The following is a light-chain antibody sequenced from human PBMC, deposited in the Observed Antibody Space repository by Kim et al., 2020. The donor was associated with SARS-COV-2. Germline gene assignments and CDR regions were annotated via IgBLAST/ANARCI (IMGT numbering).Light chain of an antibody. CDR2: DKN. J-gene: IGLJ1*01. CDR3: SSRDSSGEHLL. Sequence: ALGQTVRITCQGDSLRKYYASWYQQKPGQAPIVVIYDKNTRPSGIPDRFAGSSSGNTASLTIAGARAEDEGDFYCSSRDSSGEHLLFGTGTKVTVL. V-gene: IGLV3-19*01. CDR1: SLRKYY.